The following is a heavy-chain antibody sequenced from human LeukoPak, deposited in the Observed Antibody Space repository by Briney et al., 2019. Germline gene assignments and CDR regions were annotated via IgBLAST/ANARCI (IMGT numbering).Heavy chain of an antibody. J-gene: IGHJ4*02. V-gene: IGHV4-30-4*08. D-gene: IGHD4-23*01. CDR1: GGSISSGDYY. CDR2: IYYSGST. Sequence: SQTLSLTCTVSGGSISSGDYYWSWIRQPPGKGLGWIGYIYYSGSTYYNPSLKSRVTISVDTSKNQFSLKLSSVTAADTAVYYCARTTMTTVVYDYWGQGTRVTVSS. CDR3: ARTTMTTVVYDY.